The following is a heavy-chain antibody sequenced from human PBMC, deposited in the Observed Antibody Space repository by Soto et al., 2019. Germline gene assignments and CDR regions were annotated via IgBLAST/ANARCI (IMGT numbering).Heavy chain of an antibody. CDR1: GFTFCSYA. J-gene: IGHJ5*02. Sequence: PGGAPRLSRAASGFTFCSYAMSWVRPAPGKGLEWVSAISGSGGSTYYADSVKGRFTISRDNSKNTLYLQMNSLRAEDTAVYYCAKSYQLLTPWFDPWGQGTLVTAPQ. CDR2: ISGSGGST. CDR3: AKSYQLLTPWFDP. D-gene: IGHD2-2*01. V-gene: IGHV3-23*01.